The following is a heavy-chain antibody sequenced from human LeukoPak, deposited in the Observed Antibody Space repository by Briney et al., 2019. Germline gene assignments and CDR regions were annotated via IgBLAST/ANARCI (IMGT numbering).Heavy chain of an antibody. J-gene: IGHJ2*01. V-gene: IGHV1-69*06. CDR1: GGGSNSYA. CDR2: IITIFGTA. Sequence: SAKFSCKASGGGSNSYAISWVRHAPGRGVEWMVGIITIFGTANYAQTFQGRVTINADKSTNTASMEVRSLSSEDTAVYYCARYQPLAYFDLWGRGTLVTVSS. CDR3: ARYQPLAYFDL.